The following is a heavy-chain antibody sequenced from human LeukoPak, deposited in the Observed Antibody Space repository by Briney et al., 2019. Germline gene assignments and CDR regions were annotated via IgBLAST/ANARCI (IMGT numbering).Heavy chain of an antibody. V-gene: IGHV4-39*07. CDR3: ARAVGYYFDSSGPSKAFDY. CDR2: IYHSGTT. J-gene: IGHJ4*02. CDR1: GGSIRSSSHY. D-gene: IGHD3-22*01. Sequence: PSETLSLTCTVSGGSIRSSSHYWGWLRQPPGEGLEWIGIIYHSGTTYYNASLKSRVTISVDTSKNQFSLKVTSVTAADTAVYYCARAVGYYFDSSGPSKAFDYWGQGTLVTVSS.